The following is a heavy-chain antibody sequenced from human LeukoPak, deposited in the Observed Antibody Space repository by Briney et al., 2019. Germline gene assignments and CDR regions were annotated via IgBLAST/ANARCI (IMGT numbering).Heavy chain of an antibody. CDR3: ARDYDSSGYYSPLGY. V-gene: IGHV4-34*01. CDR1: GVSFSGYY. J-gene: IGHJ4*02. CDR2: INHSGST. Sequence: ETLSLTCAVYGVSFSGYYWSWIRQPPGKGLEWIGEINHSGSTNYNPSLKSRVTISVDTSKNQFSLKLSSVTAADTAVYYCARDYDSSGYYSPLGYWGQGTLVTVSS. D-gene: IGHD3-22*01.